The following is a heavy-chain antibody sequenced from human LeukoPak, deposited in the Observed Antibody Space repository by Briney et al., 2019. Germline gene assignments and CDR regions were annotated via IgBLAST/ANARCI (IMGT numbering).Heavy chain of an antibody. D-gene: IGHD4-11*01. CDR2: IWYDGSNK. V-gene: IGHV3-33*01. CDR1: GFIFSSYG. Sequence: QAGGSLRLSCAASGFIFSSYGMHWVRQAPGKGLEWVAVIWYDGSNKYYADSVKGRFTISRDNSKNTLYLQMNSLRAEDTAVYYCARALQYNWFDPWGQGTLVTVSS. J-gene: IGHJ5*02. CDR3: ARALQYNWFDP.